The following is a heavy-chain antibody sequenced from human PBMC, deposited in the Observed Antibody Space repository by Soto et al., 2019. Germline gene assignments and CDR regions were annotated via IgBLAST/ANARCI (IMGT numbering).Heavy chain of an antibody. V-gene: IGHV3-30*04. CDR3: GSSDSQGAIDY. D-gene: IGHD5-18*01. CDR2: ISYDGRNK. J-gene: IGHJ4*02. CDR1: GFTLSDYT. Sequence: PGGSLRLSCAASGFTLSDYTIHWVRQAPGTGLEWVAVISYDGRNKYYVDSVKGRFTISRDNSKNTLYLQMNGLRVEDTAVYYCGSSDSQGAIDYWGQGTLVTVSS.